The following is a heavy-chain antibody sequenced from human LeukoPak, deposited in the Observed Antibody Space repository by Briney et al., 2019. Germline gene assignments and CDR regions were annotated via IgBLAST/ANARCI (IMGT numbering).Heavy chain of an antibody. D-gene: IGHD2-8*02. Sequence: SETLSLTCTVSGGSISTTNYWGWIRQSPGKGLEWFGCVYYSGSTYYNPSLKSRVTISVDTSKNQFSLKLSSVTAADTAVYYCARAHWSTVYYYYYMDVWGKGTTVTISS. CDR3: ARAHWSTVYYYYYMDV. J-gene: IGHJ6*03. V-gene: IGHV4-39*07. CDR2: VYYSGST. CDR1: GGSISTTNY.